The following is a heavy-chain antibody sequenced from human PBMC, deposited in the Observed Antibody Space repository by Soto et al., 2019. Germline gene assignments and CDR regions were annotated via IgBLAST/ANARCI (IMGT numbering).Heavy chain of an antibody. J-gene: IGHJ6*03. D-gene: IGHD3-3*01. CDR3: ARQYYDFWCGYYRAYYYYMDV. CDR1: GFTVSSNY. CDR2: IYSGGST. Sequence: EVQLVESGGGLVQPGGSLRLSCAASGFTVSSNYMSWVRQAPGKGLEWVSVIYSGGSTYYADSVKGRFTISRDNSKNTLYLQMNSLRAEDTAVYYCARQYYDFWCGYYRAYYYYMDVWGKGTTVTVSS. V-gene: IGHV3-66*04.